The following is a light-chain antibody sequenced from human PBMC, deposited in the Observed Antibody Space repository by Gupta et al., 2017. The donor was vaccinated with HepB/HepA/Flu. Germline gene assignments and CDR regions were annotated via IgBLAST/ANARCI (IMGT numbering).Light chain of an antibody. CDR3: CSYAGSSTWV. J-gene: IGLJ3*02. CDR1: SSDIGIYNL. V-gene: IGLV2-23*02. Sequence: QSALTQPASVSGSPGQSIPISCTGTSSDIGIYNLVSWYQQHPGKAPKLMIYEVRKRPSRVSNRFSGSKSGNTASLTISGLQAEDEADYYCCSYAGSSTWVFGGGTKVTVL. CDR2: EVR.